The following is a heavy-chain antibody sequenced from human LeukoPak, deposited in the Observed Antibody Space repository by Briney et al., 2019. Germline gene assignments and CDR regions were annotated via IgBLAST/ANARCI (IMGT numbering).Heavy chain of an antibody. CDR2: TYYRSKWYN. V-gene: IGHV6-1*01. Sequence: SQTLSLTCAISGDGVSTNSAAWNWIRQSPSRGLEWLGRTYYRSKWYNDYAVSVKSRIAINPDTSKNQFSLQLNSVTPEDTAVYYCARDKGGSGYDHLDSWGQGTLVTVSS. J-gene: IGHJ4*02. CDR3: ARDKGGSGYDHLDS. D-gene: IGHD5-12*01. CDR1: GDGVSTNSAA.